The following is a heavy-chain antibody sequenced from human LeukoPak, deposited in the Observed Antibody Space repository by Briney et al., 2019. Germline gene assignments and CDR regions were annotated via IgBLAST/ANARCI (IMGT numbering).Heavy chain of an antibody. Sequence: GGSLRLSCAASGFTFSSYWMHWVRQAPGKGLVWVSRVSSDGNSTNYADSVKGRFTISRDNTNNTLYLQMNSLRAEDTAVYYCARGATNTRALDYWGRGTLVTVSS. CDR1: GFTFSSYW. J-gene: IGHJ4*02. D-gene: IGHD1/OR15-1a*01. V-gene: IGHV3-74*01. CDR2: VSSDGNST. CDR3: ARGATNTRALDY.